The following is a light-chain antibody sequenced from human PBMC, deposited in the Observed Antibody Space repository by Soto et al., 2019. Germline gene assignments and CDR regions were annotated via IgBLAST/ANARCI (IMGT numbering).Light chain of an antibody. Sequence: EIMLTQSPGTLSLSPGERATLSCRTSQSLSNTYLAWYQQKLGQTPRLLIYGASSRATGIPDRFSGSGSGTDFTLTISRLEPEDFAVYYCQQYGSSPLTFGGGTKVDIK. J-gene: IGKJ4*01. V-gene: IGKV3-20*01. CDR1: QSLSNTY. CDR2: GAS. CDR3: QQYGSSPLT.